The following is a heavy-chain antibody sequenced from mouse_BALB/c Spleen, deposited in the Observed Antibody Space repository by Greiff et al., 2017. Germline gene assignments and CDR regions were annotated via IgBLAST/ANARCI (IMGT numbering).Heavy chain of an antibody. CDR2: IWAGGST. Sequence: QVQLKQSGPGLVAPSQSLSITCTVSGFSLTSYGVHWVRQPPGKGLEWLGVIWAGGSTNYNSALMSRLSISKDNSKSQVFLKMNSLQTDDTAMYYCARDGGRNYDSWCAYWGQGTLVTVSA. CDR3: ARDGGRNYDSWCAY. D-gene: IGHD2-1*01. J-gene: IGHJ3*01. CDR1: GFSLTSYG. V-gene: IGHV2-9*02.